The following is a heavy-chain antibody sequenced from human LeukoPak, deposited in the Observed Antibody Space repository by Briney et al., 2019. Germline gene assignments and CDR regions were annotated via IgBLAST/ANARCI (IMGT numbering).Heavy chain of an antibody. V-gene: IGHV4-30-2*01. Sequence: SETLSLTCAVSGASISSGGYSWSWIRQPPGKGLEWIGYIYYSGNTYYNPSLKSRVTISIDRSKNQFSLRLSSVTAADTAVYYCAGFYGSGKAGPFDYWGQGTLVTVSS. J-gene: IGHJ4*02. CDR3: AGFYGSGKAGPFDY. D-gene: IGHD3-10*01. CDR2: IYYSGNT. CDR1: GASISSGGYS.